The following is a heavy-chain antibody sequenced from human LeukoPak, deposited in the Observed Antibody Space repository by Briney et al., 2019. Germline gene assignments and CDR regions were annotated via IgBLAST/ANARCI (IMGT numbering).Heavy chain of an antibody. D-gene: IGHD1-26*01. V-gene: IGHV3-43*02. CDR3: AKCRWELQYYGMDV. J-gene: IGHJ6*02. Sequence: GGSLRLSCAASGFTFDDYAMHWVRQAPGKGLEWVSLISGDGGSTYYADSVKGRFTTSRDNSKNSLYLQMNSLRTEDTALYYCAKCRWELQYYGMDVWGQGTTVTVSS. CDR2: ISGDGGST. CDR1: GFTFDDYA.